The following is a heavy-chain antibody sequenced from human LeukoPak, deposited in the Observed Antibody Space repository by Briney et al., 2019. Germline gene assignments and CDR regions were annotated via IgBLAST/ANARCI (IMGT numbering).Heavy chain of an antibody. Sequence: GGSLRLSCAASGFTFSSYGMHWVRQAPGKGLEWVAVIWYDGSNKYYADSVKGRFTISRDNSKDTLYLQMNSLRAEDTAVYYCARDDYDSSGYYYSLGIDYWGQGTLVTVSS. J-gene: IGHJ4*02. CDR1: GFTFSSYG. D-gene: IGHD3-22*01. V-gene: IGHV3-33*01. CDR3: ARDDYDSSGYYYSLGIDY. CDR2: IWYDGSNK.